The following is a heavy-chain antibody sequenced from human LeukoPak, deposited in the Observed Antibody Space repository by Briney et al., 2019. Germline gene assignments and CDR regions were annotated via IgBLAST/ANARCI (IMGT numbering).Heavy chain of an antibody. CDR3: ARDLYSSSWYVSFWFDP. J-gene: IGHJ5*02. Sequence: GGSLRLSCAASGFTFSSYWMHWVRQAPGKGLVWVSRINSDGSSTSYADSVKGRFTISRDNAKNTLYLQMNSLRAEDTAVYCCARDLYSSSWYVSFWFDPWGQGTLVTVSS. D-gene: IGHD6-13*01. CDR2: INSDGSST. CDR1: GFTFSSYW. V-gene: IGHV3-74*01.